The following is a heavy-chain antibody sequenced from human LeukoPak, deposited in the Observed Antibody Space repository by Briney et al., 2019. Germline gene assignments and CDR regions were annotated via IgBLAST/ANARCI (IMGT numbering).Heavy chain of an antibody. CDR2: VHYSGAT. J-gene: IGHJ4*02. V-gene: IGHV4-39*01. CDR3: ARQVFSDTYPRFFDH. D-gene: IGHD3-10*01. Sequence: SETLSLTCNVSGGHISFESHFWAWVRQPPGTTLEWIGGVHYSGATRYNPALKSRVTMSVDTSRNQFSLSLSSVTAADTAVYYCARQVFSDTYPRFFDHWGQGALVTVSS. CDR1: GGHISFESHF.